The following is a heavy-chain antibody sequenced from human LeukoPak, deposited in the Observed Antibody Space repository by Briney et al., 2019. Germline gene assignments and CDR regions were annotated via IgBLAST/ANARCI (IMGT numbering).Heavy chain of an antibody. CDR2: ISYDGSNK. J-gene: IGHJ4*02. D-gene: IGHD1-26*01. CDR1: GFTFSSYG. Sequence: GRSLRLSCAASGFTFSSYGMHWARQAPGKGLEWVAVISYDGSNKYYADSVKGRFAISRDNSKNTLYLQMNSLRAEDAAVYYCAKDLTGSGSYLDYWGQGTLVTVSS. CDR3: AKDLTGSGSYLDY. V-gene: IGHV3-30*18.